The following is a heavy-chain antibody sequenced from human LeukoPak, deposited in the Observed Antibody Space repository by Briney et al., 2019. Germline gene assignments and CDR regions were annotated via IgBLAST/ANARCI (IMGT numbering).Heavy chain of an antibody. CDR2: ISSSSSYI. D-gene: IGHD2-2*01. V-gene: IGHV3-21*01. J-gene: IGHJ5*02. CDR3: AREEVDWFDP. CDR1: GFTFSSYS. Sequence: PGGSLRLSCAASGFTFSSYSMNWVRQAPGKGLEWVSSISSSSSYIYYADSVKGRFTISRDNAKNSLYLQMNSLRAEDTAVYYCAREEVDWFDPGAREPWSPSPQ.